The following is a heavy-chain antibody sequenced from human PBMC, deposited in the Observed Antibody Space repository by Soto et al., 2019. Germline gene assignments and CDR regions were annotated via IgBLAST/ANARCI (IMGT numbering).Heavy chain of an antibody. CDR3: ARDGPGVGYSYGYTYYFDY. D-gene: IGHD5-18*01. Sequence: GGSLRLSCAASGFTFSSYAMHWVRQAPGKGLEWVAVISYDGSNKYYADSVKGRFTISRDNSKNTLYLQMNSLRAEDTAVYYCARDGPGVGYSYGYTYYFDYWGQGT. CDR1: GFTFSSYA. V-gene: IGHV3-30-3*01. CDR2: ISYDGSNK. J-gene: IGHJ4*02.